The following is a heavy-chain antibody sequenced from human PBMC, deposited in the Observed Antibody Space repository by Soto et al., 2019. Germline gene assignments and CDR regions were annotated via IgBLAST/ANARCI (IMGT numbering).Heavy chain of an antibody. CDR1: GGSISSGGYY. Sequence: SETLSLTCTVSGGSISSGGYYWSWIRQHPGKGLEWIGYIYYSGSTYYNPSLKSRVTISVDTSKNQFSLKLSSVTAADTAVYYCARIKYCSSTSCHSYYGMDVWGQGTTVTVSS. D-gene: IGHD2-2*01. CDR2: IYYSGST. CDR3: ARIKYCSSTSCHSYYGMDV. J-gene: IGHJ6*02. V-gene: IGHV4-31*03.